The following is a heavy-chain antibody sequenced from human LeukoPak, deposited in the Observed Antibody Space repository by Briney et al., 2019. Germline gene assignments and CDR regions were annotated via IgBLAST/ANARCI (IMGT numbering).Heavy chain of an antibody. CDR1: GGTFSSYA. J-gene: IGHJ3*02. CDR3: ARDVGNHLDFTGAFDI. CDR2: IIPIFGTA. D-gene: IGHD1-14*01. Sequence: ASVKVSCKASGGTFSSYAISWVRQAPGQGLEWMGGIIPIFGTANYAQKFQGRVTITTDESTSTAYMELSSLRPEDTAVYYCARDVGNHLDFTGAFDIWGQGTMVTVSS. V-gene: IGHV1-69*05.